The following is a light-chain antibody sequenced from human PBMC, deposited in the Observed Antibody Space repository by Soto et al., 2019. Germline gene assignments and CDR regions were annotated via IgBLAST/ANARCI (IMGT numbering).Light chain of an antibody. J-gene: IGKJ2*01. CDR3: QQYESFSPYT. V-gene: IGKV1-5*01. CDR1: ESVSSS. Sequence: DIRMTQSPSTLSAVVGDRVTITCRASESVSSSVAWYQQKPGKAPKLLIYDASTLESGVPSRFSGSGFGAELTLTINSLQPDDFGTYYCQQYESFSPYTLGRGTRREIK. CDR2: DAS.